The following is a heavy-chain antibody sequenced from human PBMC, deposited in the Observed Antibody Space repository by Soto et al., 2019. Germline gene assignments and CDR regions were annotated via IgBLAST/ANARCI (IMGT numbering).Heavy chain of an antibody. CDR2: INPNGGVT. Sequence: QVQLVQSGAEVRKPGASVKVSCKASGYTFTHYYIHWVRQAPGQGLEWMGIINPNGGVTTYAQKFEAGFTMTRDTSTSTVYMELSSVRSEDSAVYYCATSVNSAMAFDYWGQGTLVTVSS. CDR1: GYTFTHYY. V-gene: IGHV1-46*01. D-gene: IGHD5-18*01. CDR3: ATSVNSAMAFDY. J-gene: IGHJ4*02.